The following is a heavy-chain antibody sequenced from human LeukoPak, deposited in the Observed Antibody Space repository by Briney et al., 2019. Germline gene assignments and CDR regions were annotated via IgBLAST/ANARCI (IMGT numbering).Heavy chain of an antibody. CDR3: ARYFHYYYYMDV. D-gene: IGHD2/OR15-2a*01. J-gene: IGHJ6*03. Sequence: GGSLRLSCAASGFTFSSYSMNWVRQAPGKGLEWVSSISSSSSYIYYADSVKGRFTISIDNAKNSLYLQMNSLRAEDTAVYYCARYFHYYYYMDVWGKGTTVTVSS. CDR1: GFTFSSYS. V-gene: IGHV3-21*01. CDR2: ISSSSSYI.